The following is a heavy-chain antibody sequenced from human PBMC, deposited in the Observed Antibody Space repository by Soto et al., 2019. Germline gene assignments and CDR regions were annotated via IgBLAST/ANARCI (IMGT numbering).Heavy chain of an antibody. CDR3: ARDRVTMIVVATLDY. V-gene: IGHV1-18*04. J-gene: IGHJ4*02. D-gene: IGHD3-22*01. CDR1: GYTFTSYG. Sequence: ASVKVSCKASGYTFTSYGISWVRQAPGQVLEWMEWICANNDNTNHQHKLQGRVTITTYTSTSTAYMELRSLRSDDTAVYYCARDRVTMIVVATLDYWGQGTLVTVSS. CDR2: ICANNDNT.